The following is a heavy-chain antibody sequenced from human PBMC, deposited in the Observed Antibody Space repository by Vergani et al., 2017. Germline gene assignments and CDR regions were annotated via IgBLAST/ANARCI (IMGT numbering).Heavy chain of an antibody. J-gene: IGHJ6*02. CDR3: ARQYYYDSSGYYYVGYYYYGMDV. CDR1: GFTVSSNY. Sequence: EVQLVESGGGLVQPGGSLRLSCAASGFTVSSNYMSWVRQAPGKGLEWVSVIYSGGSTYYADSVKGRFTISSDNSKNTLYLQMNSLRAEDTAVYYCARQYYYDSSGYYYVGYYYYGMDVWGQGTTVTVSS. D-gene: IGHD3-22*01. CDR2: IYSGGST. V-gene: IGHV3-66*02.